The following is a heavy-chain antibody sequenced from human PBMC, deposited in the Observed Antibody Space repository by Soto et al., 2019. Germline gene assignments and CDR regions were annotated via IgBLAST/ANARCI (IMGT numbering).Heavy chain of an antibody. V-gene: IGHV3-30-3*01. CDR1: GFTFSSYA. CDR3: ARDQGYDFSYGMDV. D-gene: IGHD3-3*01. CDR2: ISYDGSNK. Sequence: PGGSLRLSCAASGFTFSSYAMHWVRQAPGKGLEWVAVISYDGSNKYYADSVKSRFTISRDNSKNTLYLQMNSLRAEDTAVYYCARDQGYDFSYGMDVWGQGTTVTVSS. J-gene: IGHJ6*02.